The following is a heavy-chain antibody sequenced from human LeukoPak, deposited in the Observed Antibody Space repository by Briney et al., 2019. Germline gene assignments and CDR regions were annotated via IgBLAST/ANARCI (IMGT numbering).Heavy chain of an antibody. D-gene: IGHD3-22*01. V-gene: IGHV4-59*01. CDR2: IYYSGST. J-gene: IGHJ4*02. Sequence: SETLPLTCTVSGGSISSYYWSWIRQPPGRGLEWIGYIYYSGSTNYNPSLKSRVTISVDTSKNQFSLKLSSVTAADTAVYYCARGEYYYDSSGYQPDYYFDYWGQGTLVTVSS. CDR1: GGSISSYY. CDR3: ARGEYYYDSSGYQPDYYFDY.